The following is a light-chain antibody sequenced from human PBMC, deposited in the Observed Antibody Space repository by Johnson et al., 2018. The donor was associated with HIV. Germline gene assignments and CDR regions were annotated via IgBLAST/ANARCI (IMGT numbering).Light chain of an antibody. J-gene: IGLJ1*01. V-gene: IGLV1-51*01. CDR3: GTWDSSLSVV. Sequence: QSVLTQPPSVSAAPGQKVTISCSGSSSEMGNYAVSWYQQLPGTAPKLLIYDNNKRPSGIPDRFSGSKSGTSATLGITGLQTGDEADYYCGTWDSSLSVVFGTGTKVTVL. CDR1: SSEMGNYA. CDR2: DNN.